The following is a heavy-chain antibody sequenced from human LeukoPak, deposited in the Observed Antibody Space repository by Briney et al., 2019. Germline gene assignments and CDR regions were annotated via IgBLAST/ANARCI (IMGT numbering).Heavy chain of an antibody. Sequence: ASVKVSCKASGYTFTSYYMHWVRQAPGQGLEWMGIINPSGGSTSYAQKFQGRVTMTRDTSTSTVYMELSSLRSEDTAVYYCARDQASVLRYFDWSQNWLDPWGQGTLVTVSS. CDR1: GYTFTSYY. CDR3: ARDQASVLRYFDWSQNWLDP. J-gene: IGHJ5*02. D-gene: IGHD3-9*01. CDR2: INPSGGST. V-gene: IGHV1-46*01.